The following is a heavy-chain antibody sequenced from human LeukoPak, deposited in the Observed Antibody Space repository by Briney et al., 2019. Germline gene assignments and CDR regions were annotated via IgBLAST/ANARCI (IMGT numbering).Heavy chain of an antibody. CDR3: ARDRAAAQTWVVFDP. D-gene: IGHD6-25*01. V-gene: IGHV3-66*02. CDR1: GFIVTSYA. CDR2: IYSDGVT. Sequence: GGSLRLSCAASGFIVTSYAMSWVRQAPGKGLAWVSLIYSDGVTQYADSVKGRFTISRDNSKNTLYLQMNSLRDEDTAVYFCARDRAAAQTWVVFDPWGQGTLVTVSS. J-gene: IGHJ5*02.